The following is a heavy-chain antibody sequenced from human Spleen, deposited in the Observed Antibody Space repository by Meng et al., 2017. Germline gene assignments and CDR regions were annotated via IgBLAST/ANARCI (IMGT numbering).Heavy chain of an antibody. CDR1: GGSLSGYY. V-gene: IGHV4-34*02. J-gene: IGHJ4*02. CDR2: INHSGST. CDR3: ARGPTTMAHDFDY. D-gene: IGHD4-11*01. Sequence: GHVQRWGAGLLKSSRTLSLACGGLGGSLSGYYWSWIRQPPGKGLEWIGEINHSGSTNYNPSLKSRVTISVDTSQNNLSLKLSSVTAADSAVYYCARGPTTMAHDFDYWGQGTLVTVSS.